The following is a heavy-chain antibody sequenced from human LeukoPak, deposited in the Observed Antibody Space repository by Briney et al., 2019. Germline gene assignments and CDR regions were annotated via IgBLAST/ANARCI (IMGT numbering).Heavy chain of an antibody. CDR2: IKEDGSEE. CDR1: GSTLGHYW. D-gene: IGHD3-3*01. J-gene: IGHJ4*02. Sequence: GGSLRLSCAASGSTLGHYWMTWVRQAPGKGLEWVANIKEDGSEEYYVDSVKGRFTISRDNAKNSLYLQMNSLRAEDTAVYYCVRAPLDFWSGYYIRGYYFDYWGQGTLVTVSS. CDR3: VRAPLDFWSGYYIRGYYFDY. V-gene: IGHV3-7*01.